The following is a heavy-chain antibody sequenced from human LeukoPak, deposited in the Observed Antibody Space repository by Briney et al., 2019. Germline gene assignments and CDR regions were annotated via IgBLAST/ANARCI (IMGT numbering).Heavy chain of an antibody. V-gene: IGHV3-21*04. CDR3: VKSGPYCTGASCYTSDY. J-gene: IGHJ4*02. CDR2: ISSSSSYI. CDR1: GFTFSSYS. Sequence: GGSLRLSCAASGFTFSSYSMNWVRQAPGKGLEWVSSISSSSSYIYYADSVKGRFTISRDNSKNTLYLQMNSLKGEDTAVYYCVKSGPYCTGASCYTSDYWGQGTLVTASS. D-gene: IGHD2-8*02.